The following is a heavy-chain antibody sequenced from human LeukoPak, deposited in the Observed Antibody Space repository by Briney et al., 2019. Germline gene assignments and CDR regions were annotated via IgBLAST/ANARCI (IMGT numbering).Heavy chain of an antibody. J-gene: IGHJ4*02. D-gene: IGHD3-22*01. CDR3: ARNTYYYDSSGN. CDR1: GYTFTGYY. V-gene: IGHV1-2*02. CDR2: INPNSGGT. Sequence: ASVKVSCKASGYTFTGYYMHWGRQAPGQGLEWMGWINPNSGGTNYAQKFQGRVTMTRDTSISTAYMELSRLRSDDTAVYYCARNTYYYDSSGNWGQGTLVTVSS.